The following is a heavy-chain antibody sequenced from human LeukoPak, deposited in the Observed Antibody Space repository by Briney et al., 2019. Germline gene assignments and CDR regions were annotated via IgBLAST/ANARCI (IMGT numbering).Heavy chain of an antibody. CDR1: GITFSTYA. V-gene: IGHV3-23*01. J-gene: IGHJ4*02. CDR2: ISGSAAST. Sequence: GGSLRLSCAASGITFSTYAMNWVRQAPGKGLEWVSVISGSAASTSYADSVKGRFTISRDNSKNTMFLQMNSLRAEDTAVYYCARDVDCGDYAFDYWGQGTLVTVSS. D-gene: IGHD2-21*01. CDR3: ARDVDCGDYAFDY.